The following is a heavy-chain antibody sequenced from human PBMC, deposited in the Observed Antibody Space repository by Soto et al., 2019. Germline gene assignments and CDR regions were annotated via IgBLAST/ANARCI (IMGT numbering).Heavy chain of an antibody. J-gene: IGHJ4*02. CDR1: GFTFSSYS. Sequence: GGSLRLSCAASGFTFSSYSMNWVRQAPGKGLEWVSYISGSSRTIYYADSVKGRFTISRDNVKNSLFLQMNSLRDEDTAVYYCARGISIFGVDQYYFDYWGQGTLVTVSS. V-gene: IGHV3-48*02. CDR3: ARGISIFGVDQYYFDY. CDR2: ISGSSRTI. D-gene: IGHD3-3*01.